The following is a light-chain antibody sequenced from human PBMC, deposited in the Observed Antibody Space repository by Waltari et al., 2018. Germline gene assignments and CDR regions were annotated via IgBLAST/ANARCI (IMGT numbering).Light chain of an antibody. Sequence: DIQMTQSPSSLSASVGDRVTITCRASQSISHYLNWYQQKPLKAPKLLMFGASSLQSGVPSMFSGSGSGTDFTLTINNLQPEDFATYYCQQSYSSPWTFGQGTRVEIK. CDR1: QSISHY. CDR2: GAS. J-gene: IGKJ1*01. CDR3: QQSYSSPWT. V-gene: IGKV1-39*01.